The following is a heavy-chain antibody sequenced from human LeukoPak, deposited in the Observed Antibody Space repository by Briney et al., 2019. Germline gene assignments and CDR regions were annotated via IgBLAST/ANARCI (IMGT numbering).Heavy chain of an antibody. CDR3: ARSIAVAVIDY. CDR1: GGSISSGDYY. D-gene: IGHD6-19*01. J-gene: IGHJ4*02. V-gene: IGHV4-30-4*08. Sequence: SQTLSLTCTVSGGSISSGDYYWSWIRQPPGKGLEWIGYIYYSGSTYYNPSLKGRVTISVDTSKNQFSLKLSSVTAADTAVYYCARSIAVAVIDYWGQGTLVTVSS. CDR2: IYYSGST.